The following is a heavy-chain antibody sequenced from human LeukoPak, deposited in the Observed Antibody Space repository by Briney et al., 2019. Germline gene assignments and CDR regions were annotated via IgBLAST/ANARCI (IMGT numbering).Heavy chain of an antibody. CDR1: GFSIRRGHY. CDR3: ARVVVVVATEENDAFDI. V-gene: IGHV4-38-2*01. D-gene: IGHD2-21*02. Sequence: SETLSLTCGVSGFSIRRGHYWGWIRQPPGKGLEWIANIHQGGNTYYNPSLKSRVTISVDTFKNQFSLKLSSVTAADTAVYYCARVVVVVATEENDAFDIWGQGSMVIVSS. CDR2: IHQGGNT. J-gene: IGHJ3*02.